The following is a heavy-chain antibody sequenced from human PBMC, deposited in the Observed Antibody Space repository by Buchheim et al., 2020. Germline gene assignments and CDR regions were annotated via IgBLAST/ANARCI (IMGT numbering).Heavy chain of an antibody. D-gene: IGHD6-6*01. CDR3: ARQKGAARPSVETDYYYYGMDV. CDR2: ISSSSSTI. V-gene: IGHV3-48*02. CDR1: GFTFSSYS. Sequence: EVQLVESGGGLVQPGGSLRLSCAASGFTFSSYSMNWVRQAPGKGLEWVSYISSSSSTIYYADSVKGRFTISRDNAKNSLYLQMNSLRDEDTAVYYCARQKGAARPSVETDYYYYGMDVWGQGTT. J-gene: IGHJ6*02.